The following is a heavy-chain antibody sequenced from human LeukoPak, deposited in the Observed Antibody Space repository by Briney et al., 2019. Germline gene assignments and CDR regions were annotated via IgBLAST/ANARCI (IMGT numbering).Heavy chain of an antibody. D-gene: IGHD2-8*02. CDR1: GFTFSDYY. V-gene: IGHV3-11*01. Sequence: GGSLRLSCAASGFTFSDYYMSWIRQAPGKGLEWVSCISTSGTNIYYADSVRGRFTISRDNSKSTLSLQMNSLRAEDTAIYYCATYRQVLLPFESWGQGTLVTVSS. CDR3: ATYRQVLLPFES. CDR2: ISTSGTNI. J-gene: IGHJ4*02.